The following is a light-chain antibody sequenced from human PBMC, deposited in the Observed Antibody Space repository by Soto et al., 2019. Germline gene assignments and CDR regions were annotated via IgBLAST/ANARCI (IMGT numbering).Light chain of an antibody. Sequence: EIVLTQSQATLSLSPGERATLSCRASQSVSSYLAWYQQKPGQAPRLLIYDASNRATGIPARFSGSGSGTDFSLTISSREPEDFAVYSFQQRSNCPLTFGGGTKVEIK. V-gene: IGKV3-11*01. CDR2: DAS. CDR3: QQRSNCPLT. J-gene: IGKJ4*01. CDR1: QSVSSY.